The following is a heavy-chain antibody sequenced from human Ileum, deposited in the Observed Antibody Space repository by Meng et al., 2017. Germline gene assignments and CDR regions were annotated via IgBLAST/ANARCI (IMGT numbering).Heavy chain of an antibody. J-gene: IGHJ4*02. Sequence: SEILSLTCTVSGDSISRYDWNWIRQPAGEGLQWIGRIFPTGSTDYSPSLKGRVSISTDTSKNQLSLKLYSVTAADTAVYYCASSPPTTRLRLQSWGQGTLVTVSS. CDR3: ASSPPTTRLRLQS. D-gene: IGHD1-26*01. CDR2: IFPTGST. CDR1: GDSISRYD. V-gene: IGHV4-4*07.